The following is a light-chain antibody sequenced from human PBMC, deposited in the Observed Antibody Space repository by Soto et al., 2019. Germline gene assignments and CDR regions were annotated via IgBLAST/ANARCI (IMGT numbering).Light chain of an antibody. V-gene: IGKV3-20*01. CDR1: QRVSSSY. CDR3: QQYGNSVPFT. J-gene: IGKJ2*01. Sequence: EIVLTQSPGTLSLSPGESATLSCRASQRVSSSYLAWYQQKPGQTPRLLIYGTSSRASGIPDRFSGSGSGTDFTLTITRLEPEDFAVYYCQQYGNSVPFTFGQGTKLEIK. CDR2: GTS.